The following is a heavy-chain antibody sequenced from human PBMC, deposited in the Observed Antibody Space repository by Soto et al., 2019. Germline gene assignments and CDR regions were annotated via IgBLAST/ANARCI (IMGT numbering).Heavy chain of an antibody. Sequence: PVGSLRLSCAASGFTFSDYYMSWIRQAPGKGLEWVSYIISSSGYTNYADSVKGRFTISRDNAKNSLYLQMNSLRAEDTAVYYYARDARAIVVVPAAYYYGMDVWGQGTTVTVSS. V-gene: IGHV3-11*06. CDR3: ARDARAIVVVPAAYYYGMDV. D-gene: IGHD2-2*01. CDR1: GFTFSDYY. J-gene: IGHJ6*02. CDR2: IISSSGYT.